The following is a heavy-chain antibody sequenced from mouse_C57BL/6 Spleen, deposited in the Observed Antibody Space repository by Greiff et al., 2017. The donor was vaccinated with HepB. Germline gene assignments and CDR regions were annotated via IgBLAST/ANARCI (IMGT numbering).Heavy chain of an antibody. D-gene: IGHD2-4*01. V-gene: IGHV1-82*01. CDR2: IYPGDGDT. CDR3: ARAYYDYGFDY. J-gene: IGHJ2*01. CDR1: GYAFSSSW. Sequence: QVQLKESGPELVKPGASVKISCKASGYAFSSSWMNWVKQRPGKGLEWIGRIYPGDGDTNYNGKFKGKATLTADKSSSTAYMQLSSLTSEDSAVYFCARAYYDYGFDYWGQGTTLTVSS.